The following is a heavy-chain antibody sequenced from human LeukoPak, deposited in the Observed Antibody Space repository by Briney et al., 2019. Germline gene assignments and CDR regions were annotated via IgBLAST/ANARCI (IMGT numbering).Heavy chain of an antibody. V-gene: IGHV4-34*01. CDR2: INHSGST. J-gene: IGHJ4*02. CDR3: ARGPPDYYGSGSSSFDY. Sequence: SETLSLTCAVYGGSFSGYYWSWIRQPPGKGLEWIGEINHSGSTNYNPSLKSRVTISVDTSKNQFSLKLSSVTAADTAVYYCARGPPDYYGSGSSSFDYWGQGTLVTVSS. CDR1: GGSFSGYY. D-gene: IGHD3-10*01.